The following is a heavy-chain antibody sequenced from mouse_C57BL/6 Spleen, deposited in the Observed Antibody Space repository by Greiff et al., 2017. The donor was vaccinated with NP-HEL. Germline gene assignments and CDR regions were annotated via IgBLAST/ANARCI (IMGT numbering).Heavy chain of an antibody. J-gene: IGHJ4*01. CDR2: IDPSDSET. V-gene: IGHV1-52*01. D-gene: IGHD2-4*01. Sequence: QVQLQQPGAELVRPGSSVKLSCKASGYTFTSYWMHWVKQRPIQGLEWIGNIDPSDSETHYNQKFKDKATLTVDKSSSTAYMQLSSLTSEDSAVYYCARARGDYDDYYAMDYWGQGTSVTVSS. CDR3: ARARGDYDDYYAMDY. CDR1: GYTFTSYW.